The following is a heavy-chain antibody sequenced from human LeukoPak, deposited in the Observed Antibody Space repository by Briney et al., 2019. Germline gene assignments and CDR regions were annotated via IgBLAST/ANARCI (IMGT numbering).Heavy chain of an antibody. J-gene: IGHJ3*02. V-gene: IGHV4-39*07. CDR1: GGSISSSSYY. Sequence: PSETLSLTCTVSGGSISSSSYYWGWIRQPPGKGLEWIGSIYYSGSTYYNPSLKSRVTISVDTSKNQFSLKLSSVTAADTAVYYCARDPNCTNGVCYTFFLKWGAFDIWGQGTMVTVSS. D-gene: IGHD2-8*01. CDR3: ARDPNCTNGVCYTFFLKWGAFDI. CDR2: IYYSGST.